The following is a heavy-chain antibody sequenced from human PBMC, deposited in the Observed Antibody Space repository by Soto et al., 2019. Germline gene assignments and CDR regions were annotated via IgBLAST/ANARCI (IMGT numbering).Heavy chain of an antibody. CDR2: IIPIFGTA. D-gene: IGHD2-21*01. CDR3: ARTTGGDLDY. Sequence: SVKVSWKASGGTFSSYAISWVRQAPGQGLEWTGGIIPIFGTANYAQKFQGRFTITADESTSTAYMELSSLRSEDTAVYYCARTTGGDLDYWGQGTLVTVSS. V-gene: IGHV1-69*01. CDR1: GGTFSSYA. J-gene: IGHJ4*02.